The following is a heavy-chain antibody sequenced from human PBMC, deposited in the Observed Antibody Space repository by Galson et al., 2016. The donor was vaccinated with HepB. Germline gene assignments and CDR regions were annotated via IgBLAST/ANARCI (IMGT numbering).Heavy chain of an antibody. D-gene: IGHD5-18*01. V-gene: IGHV4-59*08. Sequence: SETLSLTCTVSGGSFGDYDWNWIRQSPGKGLEWIGHIHYSGHTYYNPSLKSRVTMSLDTPKKQFSLNLASVTAADAAVYYCARRRAMGSAADYSEFYWLDPWGQGIRVTVSS. CDR2: IHYSGHT. J-gene: IGHJ5*02. CDR3: ARRRAMGSAADYSEFYWLDP. CDR1: GGSFGDYD.